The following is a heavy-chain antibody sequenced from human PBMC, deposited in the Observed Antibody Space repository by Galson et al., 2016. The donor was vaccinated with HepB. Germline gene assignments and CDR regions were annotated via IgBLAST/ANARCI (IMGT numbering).Heavy chain of an antibody. Sequence: SLRLSCAASGFTFSKYALHWVRQAPGKGLDWVAVISTNGINENYEDSVKGRFTVSRDNSKNTVDMEMNSLRPEDTAVYYCARGGATRLRYCSAATCWERLGYWGQGTLVTVSS. D-gene: IGHD2-8*02. J-gene: IGHJ4*02. V-gene: IGHV3-30*04. CDR2: ISTNGINE. CDR1: GFTFSKYA. CDR3: ARGGATRLRYCSAATCWERLGY.